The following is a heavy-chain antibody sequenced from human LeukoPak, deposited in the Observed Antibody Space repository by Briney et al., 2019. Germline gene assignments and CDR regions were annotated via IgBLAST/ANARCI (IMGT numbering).Heavy chain of an antibody. CDR2: IKQDGSEK. V-gene: IGHV3-7*01. Sequence: GGSLRLSCAASGFTLSNYWMSWVRQAPGKGLEWVANIKQDGSEKYYVDSVRGRFTISRDTAKNSLSLQMNSLRAEDTAVYYCARDRYWGSGYYDNDYWGQGTLVTVSS. J-gene: IGHJ4*02. D-gene: IGHD3-22*01. CDR1: GFTLSNYW. CDR3: ARDRYWGSGYYDNDY.